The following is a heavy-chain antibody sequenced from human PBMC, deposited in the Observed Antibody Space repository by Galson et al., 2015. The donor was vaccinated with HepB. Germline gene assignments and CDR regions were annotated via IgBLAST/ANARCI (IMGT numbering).Heavy chain of an antibody. CDR3: AKAPRGKSWGVTATGPFDP. CDR1: GFTFSSYG. V-gene: IGHV3-33*06. D-gene: IGHD2-21*02. J-gene: IGHJ5*02. Sequence: SLRLSCAASGFTFSSYGMHWVRQAPGEGLEWAAVIWYDGSNKYYADSVKGRFTISRDNSKNTLYLQMNSLRAEDTAVYYCAKAPRGKSWGVTATGPFDPWGQGTLVTVSS. CDR2: IWYDGSNK.